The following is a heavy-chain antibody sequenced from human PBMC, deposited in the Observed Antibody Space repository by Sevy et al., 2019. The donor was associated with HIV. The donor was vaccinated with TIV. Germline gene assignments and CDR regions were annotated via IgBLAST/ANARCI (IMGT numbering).Heavy chain of an antibody. V-gene: IGHV3-9*01. J-gene: IGHJ3*02. Sequence: GGSLRLSCAASGFTFSSYAMSWVRQAPGKGLEWVSGVSWNSASIGYAGSVRGRFTISRDNSKNSLSLQMNSLTSEDTAFYYCTKDLGATPVPGYCYDGTCWPRDGFDIRGHGTMVTVSS. CDR1: GFTFSSYA. CDR2: VSWNSASI. CDR3: TKDLGATPVPGYCYDGTCWPRDGFDI. D-gene: IGHD2-15*01.